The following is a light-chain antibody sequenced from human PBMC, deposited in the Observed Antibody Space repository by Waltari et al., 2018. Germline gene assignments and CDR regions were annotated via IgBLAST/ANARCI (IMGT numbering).Light chain of an antibody. V-gene: IGKV3-11*01. CDR2: DAS. Sequence: EIVLTQSPATLSLSPGQGATLSCRASQSVNTKLAWYQQKPGQAPRLLIYDASNRATGIPGRFSGRGSGTDVTLTISGLEPEDFAVYYCQQRSNWPPMYTFGQGTKLEIK. J-gene: IGKJ2*01. CDR1: QSVNTK. CDR3: QQRSNWPPMYT.